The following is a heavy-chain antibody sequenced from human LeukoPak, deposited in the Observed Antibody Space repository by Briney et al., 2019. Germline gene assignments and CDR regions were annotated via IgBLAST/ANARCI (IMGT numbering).Heavy chain of an antibody. V-gene: IGHV3-30*04. Sequence: GGSLRLSCAASGFTFSRYAVHWVRQAPGKGLEWVAIISYDGSSKYCADSVKGRFTISRDNSKNTLYLQMNSLRAEDTALYYCARSYSSSWYDSYFQHWGQGTLVIVSS. D-gene: IGHD6-13*01. CDR3: ARSYSSSWYDSYFQH. J-gene: IGHJ1*01. CDR1: GFTFSRYA. CDR2: ISYDGSSK.